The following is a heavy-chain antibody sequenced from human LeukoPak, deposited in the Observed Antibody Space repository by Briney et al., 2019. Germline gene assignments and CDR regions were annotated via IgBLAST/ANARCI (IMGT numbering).Heavy chain of an antibody. CDR3: ATYRATS. CDR1: GFTFSNYW. J-gene: IGHJ5*02. Sequence: GGSLRLSCAASGFTFSNYWMSWVRQAPGKGLEWVANIKEDGSEKYYVDSVKGRFTVSRDNAKNSPFLQLNSLRVEDTAVYYCATYRATSWGQGALVTVSS. V-gene: IGHV3-7*03. CDR2: IKEDGSEK. D-gene: IGHD2-21*01.